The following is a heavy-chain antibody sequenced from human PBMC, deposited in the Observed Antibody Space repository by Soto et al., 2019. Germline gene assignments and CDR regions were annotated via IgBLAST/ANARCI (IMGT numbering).Heavy chain of an antibody. Sequence: SETLSLTCSVSGGSISSGYYYWSWIRQPPGKGLEWIGNIYYSGSTYYNPSLKSRVTISVDTSKNQFSLKLSSVTAADTAVYYCARDRGDSSGLDYWGQGTLVTVSS. J-gene: IGHJ4*02. V-gene: IGHV4-30-4*01. CDR1: GGSISSGYYY. CDR2: IYYSGST. CDR3: ARDRGDSSGLDY. D-gene: IGHD3-22*01.